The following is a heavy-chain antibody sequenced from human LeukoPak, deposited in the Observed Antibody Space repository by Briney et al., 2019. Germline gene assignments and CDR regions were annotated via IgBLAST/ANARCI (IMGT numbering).Heavy chain of an antibody. CDR1: GYTFTGYY. V-gene: IGHV1-2*02. CDR3: ARGFYYYGSGRFDY. CDR2: INPNSGGT. Sequence: ASVKVSCKASGYTFTGYYMHWVRQAPGQGLEWMGWINPNSGGTNYAQKFQGRVTMTRDTSISTAYMELSSLRSEDTAVYYCARGFYYYGSGRFDYWGQGTRVTVSS. J-gene: IGHJ4*02. D-gene: IGHD3-10*01.